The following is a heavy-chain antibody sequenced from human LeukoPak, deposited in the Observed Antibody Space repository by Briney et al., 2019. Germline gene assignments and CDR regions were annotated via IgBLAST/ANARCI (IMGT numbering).Heavy chain of an antibody. J-gene: IGHJ4*02. CDR1: GFSLSTSGVG. Sequence: ESGPTLVKPTQTLTLTGTFSGFSLSTSGVGVGWIRQPPGKALEWLALIYWDDDKRYSPSLKSRLTITKDTSKNQVVLTMTNMDPVDTATYYCARTKATNFYDSSGYRDYWGQGTLVTVSS. V-gene: IGHV2-5*02. D-gene: IGHD3-22*01. CDR3: ARTKATNFYDSSGYRDY. CDR2: IYWDDDK.